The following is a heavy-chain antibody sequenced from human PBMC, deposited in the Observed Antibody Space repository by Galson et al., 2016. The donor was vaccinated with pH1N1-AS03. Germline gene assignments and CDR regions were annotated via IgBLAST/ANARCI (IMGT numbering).Heavy chain of an antibody. D-gene: IGHD3-9*01. J-gene: IGHJ6*02. Sequence: SVKVSCKASGYTFTSYYIRWVRQAPGQGLEWMGIINPSGGSTRNAQKFQGRISVTKDTSTSTVNMELSSLRSEDTAVYYCARDHFALRYFDWLNDRFYGMDVWGQGTTVTVPS. CDR2: INPSGGST. CDR1: GYTFTSYY. CDR3: ARDHFALRYFDWLNDRFYGMDV. V-gene: IGHV1-46*01.